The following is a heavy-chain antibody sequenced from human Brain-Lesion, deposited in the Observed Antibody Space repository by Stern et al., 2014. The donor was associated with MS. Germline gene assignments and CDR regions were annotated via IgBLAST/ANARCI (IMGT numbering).Heavy chain of an antibody. CDR2: IFNSGST. CDR1: GGSISSGGYY. Sequence: VQLVESGPGLVKPSQTLSLSCTVSGGSISSGGYYWSWIRQPAGKGLEWIGRIFNSGSTSYNPSLKSWVTISIDTSKNQFSLRLNSMTAADTAVYYCARGRVVPGFQYYATDVWGQGTTVIVSS. CDR3: ARGRVVPGFQYYATDV. V-gene: IGHV4-61*02. J-gene: IGHJ6*02. D-gene: IGHD2-2*01.